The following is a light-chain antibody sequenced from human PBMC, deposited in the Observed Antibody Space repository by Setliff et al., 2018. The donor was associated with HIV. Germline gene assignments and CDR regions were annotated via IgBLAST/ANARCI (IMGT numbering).Light chain of an antibody. V-gene: IGLV2-14*02. Sequence: QSALAQPASVSGSPGQSITISCTGTSSDVGSHNLVSWYQQHPGKAPKVMIYEVSKRPSGVSNRFSGSKSGNTASLTISGLQAEDEADYYCSSYTSSSTSVIFGGGTKVTVL. J-gene: IGLJ2*01. CDR3: SSYTSSSTSVI. CDR2: EVS. CDR1: SSDVGSHNL.